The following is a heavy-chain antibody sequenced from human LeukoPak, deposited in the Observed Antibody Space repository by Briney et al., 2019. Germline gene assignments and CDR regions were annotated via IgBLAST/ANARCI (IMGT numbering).Heavy chain of an antibody. V-gene: IGHV3-23*01. CDR3: AKGPMYYDFWSDRGAFDY. Sequence: PGGSLRLSCAASGFTFSSYAMSWVRQAPGKGLEWVSAISGSGGSTYYADSVKGRFTISRDNSKNTLYLQMNSLRAEDTAVYYCAKGPMYYDFWSDRGAFDYWGQGTLVTVSS. CDR1: GFTFSSYA. CDR2: ISGSGGST. J-gene: IGHJ4*02. D-gene: IGHD3-3*01.